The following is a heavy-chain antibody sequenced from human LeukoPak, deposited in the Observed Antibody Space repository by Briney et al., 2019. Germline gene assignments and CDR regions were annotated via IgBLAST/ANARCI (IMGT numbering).Heavy chain of an antibody. J-gene: IGHJ4*02. CDR3: ARSDYGDYYFDY. Sequence: SETLSLTCTVSGGSISSYYWSWIRQPPGKGLEWIGYIYYSGSTNYNPSLKSGVTISVDTSKNQFSLKLSSVTAADTAVYYCARSDYGDYYFDYWGQGTLVTVSS. CDR2: IYYSGST. V-gene: IGHV4-59*08. D-gene: IGHD4-17*01. CDR1: GGSISSYY.